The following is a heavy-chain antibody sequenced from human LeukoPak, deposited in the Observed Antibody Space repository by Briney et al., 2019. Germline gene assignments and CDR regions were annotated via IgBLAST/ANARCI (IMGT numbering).Heavy chain of an antibody. Sequence: GGSLRLSCAASGFTFSSYWMSWVRQAPGKGLEWVSGINWNGGSTGYADSVKGRFTISRDNAKNSLYLQMNSLRAEDTALYHCARGRGATTWLYAFDIWGQGTMVTVSS. J-gene: IGHJ3*02. D-gene: IGHD1-26*01. CDR1: GFTFSSYW. CDR3: ARGRGATTWLYAFDI. V-gene: IGHV3-20*01. CDR2: INWNGGST.